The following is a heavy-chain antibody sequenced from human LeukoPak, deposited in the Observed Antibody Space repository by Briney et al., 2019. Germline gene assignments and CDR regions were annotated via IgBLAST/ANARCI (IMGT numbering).Heavy chain of an antibody. CDR1: GGSISSSSYY. D-gene: IGHD4-17*01. CDR2: ISSSGSTI. Sequence: LSLTCTVSGGSISSSSYYWGWIRQPPGKGLEWVSYISSSGSTIYYADSVKGRFTISRDNAKNSLYLQMNSLRAEDTAVYYCARGITVTTYGCDYWGQGTLVTVSS. CDR3: ARGITVTTYGCDY. J-gene: IGHJ4*02. V-gene: IGHV3-11*04.